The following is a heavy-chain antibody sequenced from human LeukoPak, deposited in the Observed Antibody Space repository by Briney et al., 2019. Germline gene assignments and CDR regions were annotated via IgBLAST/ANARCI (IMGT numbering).Heavy chain of an antibody. D-gene: IGHD5-18*01. V-gene: IGHV4-30-4*01. CDR1: GGSISSGDYY. J-gene: IGHJ4*02. CDR3: ARDSGYSYGPCDY. Sequence: SETLSLTCTVSGGSISSGDYYWSWIRQPPGKGLEWIGYIYYSGSTYYNPSLKSRVTISADTSKNQFSLKLSSVTAADTAVYYCARDSGYSYGPCDYWGQGTLVTVSS. CDR2: IYYSGST.